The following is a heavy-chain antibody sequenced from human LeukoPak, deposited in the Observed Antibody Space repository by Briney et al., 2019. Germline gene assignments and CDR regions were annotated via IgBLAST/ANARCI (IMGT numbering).Heavy chain of an antibody. V-gene: IGHV3-53*01. Sequence: GRSLRLSCAASGIIFSKYGMSWVRQAPGKGLEWVSVIYSGGSTYYADSVKGRFTISRDNSKNTLYLQMNSLRAEDTAVYYCARAGAAAAPFDYWGQGTLVTVSS. CDR2: IYSGGST. D-gene: IGHD6-13*01. CDR3: ARAGAAAAPFDY. CDR1: GIIFSKYG. J-gene: IGHJ4*02.